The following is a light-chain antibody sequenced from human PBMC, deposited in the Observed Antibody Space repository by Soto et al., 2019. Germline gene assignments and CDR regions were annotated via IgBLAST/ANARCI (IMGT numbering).Light chain of an antibody. CDR1: QTVRNNY. CDR2: DAS. CDR3: QQFSSYPLT. Sequence: EFVLTQSPGTLSLSPGERSTLSFRASQTVRNNYLAWYQQKPGQAPRLLIYDASSRATGIPDRFSGGGSGTDFTLTISRLEPEDFAVYYCQQFSSYPLTFGGGTKVDI. V-gene: IGKV3-20*01. J-gene: IGKJ4*01.